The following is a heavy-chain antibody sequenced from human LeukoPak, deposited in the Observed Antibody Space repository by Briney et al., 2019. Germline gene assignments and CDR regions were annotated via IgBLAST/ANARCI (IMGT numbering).Heavy chain of an antibody. CDR2: TYCSGDT. Sequence: SDTLSLTCTVSGYSLNSYGYYWVWLGQPPGKGLEWIGSTYCSGDTHYNPSLGSRVTISVDTSKTQFSLRMHSMTAADTSFYYCATGSMTTRYYYYFHMDVWGPGTTVTVSS. CDR1: GYSLNSYGYY. V-gene: IGHV4-39*01. D-gene: IGHD4-11*01. J-gene: IGHJ6*03. CDR3: ATGSMTTRYYYYFHMDV.